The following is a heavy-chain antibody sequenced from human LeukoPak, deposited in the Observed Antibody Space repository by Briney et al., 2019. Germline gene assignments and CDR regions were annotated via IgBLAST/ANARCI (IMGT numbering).Heavy chain of an antibody. CDR2: IKRKTDGGTT. CDR3: RGAFDI. Sequence: GGSLRLSCAASGLTFNSYWMSRVRQAPGKGLEWVGRIKRKTDGGTTDYAAPVKGRFSISRDDSKNTLYLQMNSLKTEDTAVYYCRGAFDIWGQGTMVTVSS. J-gene: IGHJ3*02. CDR1: GLTFNSYW. V-gene: IGHV3-15*01.